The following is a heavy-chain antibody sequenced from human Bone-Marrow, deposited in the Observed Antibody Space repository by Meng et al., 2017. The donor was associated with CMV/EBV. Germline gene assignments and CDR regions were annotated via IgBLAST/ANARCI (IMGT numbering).Heavy chain of an antibody. CDR3: ARPYGGNSQGAFDI. J-gene: IGHJ3*02. CDR2: ISYDGSNK. D-gene: IGHD4-23*01. CDR1: GFTFSSYA. Sequence: GGSLRLSCAASGFTFSSYAMHWVRQAPGKGLEWVAVISYDGSNKYYADSVKGRFTISRDDANNSLYLQMNSLRAEDTAVYYCARPYGGNSQGAFDIWGQGTMVTVSS. V-gene: IGHV3-30-3*01.